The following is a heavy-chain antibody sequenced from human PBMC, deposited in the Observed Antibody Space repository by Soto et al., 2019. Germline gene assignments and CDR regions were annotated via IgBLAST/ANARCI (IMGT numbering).Heavy chain of an antibody. CDR3: ARIPIAVAGTSIDDY. D-gene: IGHD6-19*01. V-gene: IGHV3-30-3*01. CDR2: ISYDGSNK. J-gene: IGHJ4*02. CDR1: GFTFSSYA. Sequence: QVQLVESGGGVVQPGRSLRLSCAASGFTFSSYAMHWVRQAPGKGLEWVAVISYDGSNKYYADSVKGRFTISRDNSKNTLYLQMNSRRAEDTAVYYCARIPIAVAGTSIDDYWGQGTLVPVSS.